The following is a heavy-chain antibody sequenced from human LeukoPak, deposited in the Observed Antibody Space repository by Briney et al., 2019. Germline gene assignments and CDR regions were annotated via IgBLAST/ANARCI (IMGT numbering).Heavy chain of an antibody. CDR2: ISAYNGNT. CDR1: GYTFTSYG. V-gene: IGHV1-18*01. CDR3: ARAYGGCSSTSCSYYYYMDV. D-gene: IGHD2-2*01. J-gene: IGHJ6*03. Sequence: GASVTVSCKASGYTFTSYGISWVRQAPGQGLEWMGWISAYNGNTNYAQKLQGRVTMTTDTSTSTAYMELRSLRSDDTAVYYCARAYGGCSSTSCSYYYYMDVWGKGTTVTVSS.